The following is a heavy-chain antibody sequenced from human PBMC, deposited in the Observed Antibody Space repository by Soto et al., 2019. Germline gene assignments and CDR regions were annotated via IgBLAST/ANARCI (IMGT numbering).Heavy chain of an antibody. CDR3: VNDGRDVTYYFDY. Sequence: EVQLVVSGGGLVQPGGSLTLSCEASGFTASSSAMCWVRRAPGKGLEWVSSINGADSVGTATTYYAEWLKDRVTISRDPFNNTLYLQSNCLRPEDTAVYFCVNDGRDVTYYFDYWGQGALVTVSS. CDR1: GFTASSSA. V-gene: IGHV3-23*04. J-gene: IGHJ4*02. CDR2: INGADSVGTATT. D-gene: IGHD2-21*02.